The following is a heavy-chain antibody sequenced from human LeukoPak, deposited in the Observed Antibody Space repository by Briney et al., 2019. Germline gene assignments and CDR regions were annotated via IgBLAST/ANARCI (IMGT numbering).Heavy chain of an antibody. V-gene: IGHV3-7*03. J-gene: IGHJ4*02. CDR1: GFTFSSYW. D-gene: IGHD4-17*01. CDR3: ARGSKTDYGDNTY. CDR2: IKQDGSEK. Sequence: GGSLRLSCAASGFTFSSYWMSWVRQAPGKGLEWVANIKQDGSEKYYVDSVKGRFTISRDNSKNTLYLQMNSLRAEDTAVYYCARGSKTDYGDNTYWGQGTLVTVSS.